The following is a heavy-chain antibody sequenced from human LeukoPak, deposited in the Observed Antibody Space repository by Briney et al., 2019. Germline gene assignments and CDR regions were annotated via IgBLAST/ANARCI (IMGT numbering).Heavy chain of an antibody. Sequence: GGSLRLSCAASGFTFSSYAMHWVRQAPGKGLEYVAAISNNGGSTYYADSVKGRFTISRDNSKNTLYLQTSSLRTEDTAVYFCVKDRIGGYFDFWGQGTLVSVSS. J-gene: IGHJ4*02. CDR1: GFTFSSYA. D-gene: IGHD4-23*01. CDR3: VKDRIGGYFDF. CDR2: ISNNGGST. V-gene: IGHV3-64D*06.